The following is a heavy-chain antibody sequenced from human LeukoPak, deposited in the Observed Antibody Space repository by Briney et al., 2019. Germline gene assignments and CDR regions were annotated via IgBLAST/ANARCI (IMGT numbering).Heavy chain of an antibody. D-gene: IGHD3-10*01. CDR2: ISAYNGNT. Sequence: ASVKVSCTASGYTFTSYGISWVRQAPGQGLEWMGWISAYNGNTNYAQKLQGRVTMTTDTSTSTAYMELRSLRSDDTAVYYCAVDYGSGSYYTIDYWGQGTLVTVSS. V-gene: IGHV1-18*04. CDR1: GYTFTSYG. J-gene: IGHJ4*02. CDR3: AVDYGSGSYYTIDY.